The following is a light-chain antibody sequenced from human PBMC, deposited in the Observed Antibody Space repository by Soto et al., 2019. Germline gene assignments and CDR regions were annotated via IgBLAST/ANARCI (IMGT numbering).Light chain of an antibody. J-gene: IGKJ1*01. V-gene: IGKV1-17*01. CDR3: IQHHSYLWT. Sequence: DIQLTQSPSSVSASVWDRITLTCRASQDIRDDLGWYQQKPGKAPKRLIYAASSLQSGVPSRFSGSGSGTEFTLTISGLQPEDFATYYCIQHHSYLWTVGEGNKVDIK. CDR1: QDIRDD. CDR2: AAS.